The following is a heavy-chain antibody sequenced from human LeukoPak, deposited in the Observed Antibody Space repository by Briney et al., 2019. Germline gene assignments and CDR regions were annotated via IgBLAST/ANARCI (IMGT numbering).Heavy chain of an antibody. V-gene: IGHV4-39*01. CDR2: IYHTGTT. CDR3: ATTHEAHNLWSDYLNCFDP. Sequence: PSETVSLTCTVSGGSMSSGSYYWGWIRQPPGKGLEWIGNIYHTGTTYYNPSLKSRVTIFVDTSKNQFSLKVTSVTAADTAVYYCATTHEAHNLWSDYLNCFDPWGQGNLVTVSS. J-gene: IGHJ5*02. CDR1: GGSMSSGSYY. D-gene: IGHD3-3*01.